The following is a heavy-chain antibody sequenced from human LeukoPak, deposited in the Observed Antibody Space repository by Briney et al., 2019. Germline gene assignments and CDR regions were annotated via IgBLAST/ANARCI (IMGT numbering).Heavy chain of an antibody. CDR3: ARRGYSYGFAYYFDY. D-gene: IGHD5-18*01. J-gene: IGHJ4*02. Sequence: KPSETLSLTCTVSGGSISSYYWSWIRQPPGKGLEWIGYIYYSGSTNYNPSLKSRVTISVDTSKNQFSLKLSSVTAADTAVYYCARRGYSYGFAYYFDYWGQGTLVAVSS. V-gene: IGHV4-59*08. CDR1: GGSISSYY. CDR2: IYYSGST.